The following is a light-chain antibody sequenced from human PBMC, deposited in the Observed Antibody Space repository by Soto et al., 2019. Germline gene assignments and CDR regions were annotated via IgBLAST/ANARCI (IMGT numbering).Light chain of an antibody. Sequence: QSALTQPASVSGSPGQSITISCTGTSSDVGGYNYVSWYQQYPGKAPKLMIYDVSNRPSGVSIRFSGSKSGNTASLTISGLQAEDEADYYCSSYTSSITLVFGGGTKLTVL. CDR2: DVS. CDR3: SSYTSSITLV. J-gene: IGLJ2*01. CDR1: SSDVGGYNY. V-gene: IGLV2-14*01.